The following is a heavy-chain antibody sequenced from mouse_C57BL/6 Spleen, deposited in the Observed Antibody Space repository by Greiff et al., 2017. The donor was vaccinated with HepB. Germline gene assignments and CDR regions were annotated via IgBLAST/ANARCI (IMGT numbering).Heavy chain of an antibody. CDR3: ASSGSSQYYAMDY. V-gene: IGHV1-52*01. Sequence: QVQLQQPGAELVRPGSSVKLSCKASGYTFTSYWMHWVKQRPIQGLEWIGNIDPSDSETHYNQKFKDKATLTVDKSSSTAYMQLSSLTSEDSAVYYCASSGSSQYYAMDYWGQGTSVTVSS. J-gene: IGHJ4*01. CDR2: IDPSDSET. D-gene: IGHD1-1*01. CDR1: GYTFTSYW.